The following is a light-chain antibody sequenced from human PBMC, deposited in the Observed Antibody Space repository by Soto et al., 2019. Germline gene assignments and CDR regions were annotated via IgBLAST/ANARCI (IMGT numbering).Light chain of an antibody. V-gene: IGKV1-8*01. Sequence: AVLLTQSPASFSASTGDRATITCRASQDIHNYLAWYQQVPGKAPKLLLYASSILDTGVPSRFSGSGSGTDFTLTIDGLQSEDFATYFCQHYYNYPWTFGQGTTVE. CDR1: QDIHNY. CDR2: ASS. CDR3: QHYYNYPWT. J-gene: IGKJ1*01.